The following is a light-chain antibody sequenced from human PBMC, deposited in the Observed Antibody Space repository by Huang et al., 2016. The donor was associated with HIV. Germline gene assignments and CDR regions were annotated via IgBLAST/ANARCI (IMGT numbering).Light chain of an antibody. CDR2: SAS. CDR1: QNVGTY. CDR3: QQSFGALSS. V-gene: IGKV1-39*01. J-gene: IGKJ5*01. Sequence: IQMTQSPTSLSASVGDRVYISCRTSQNVGTYLNWYQQKPGKAPKLWISSASTLHSGVPSRFSGGGSGTVFTLTIRGLQFDDFATYYCQQSFGALSSFGPGTRL.